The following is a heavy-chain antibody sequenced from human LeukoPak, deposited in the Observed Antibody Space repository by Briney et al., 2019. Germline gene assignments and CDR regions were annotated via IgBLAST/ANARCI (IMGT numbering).Heavy chain of an antibody. CDR3: ARDYSNQRGFDY. Sequence: SETLSLTCTVSGGSISSSSYYWGWIRQPPGKGLEWIGSIYYSGSTHYNPSLKSRVTISVDTSKNQFSLKLSSVTAADTAVYYCARDYSNQRGFDYWGQGTLVTVSS. CDR2: IYYSGST. D-gene: IGHD4-11*01. CDR1: GGSISSSSYY. J-gene: IGHJ4*02. V-gene: IGHV4-39*02.